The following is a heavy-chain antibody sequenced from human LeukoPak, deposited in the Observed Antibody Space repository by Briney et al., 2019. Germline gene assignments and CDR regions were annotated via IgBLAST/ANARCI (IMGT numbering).Heavy chain of an antibody. CDR1: GGSISSYY. CDR3: AREGWRGVSVWSGYFDY. J-gene: IGHJ4*02. D-gene: IGHD3-3*01. CDR2: IYTSGST. V-gene: IGHV4-4*07. Sequence: PSETLSLTCTVSGGSISSYYWSWIRQPAGKGLEWIGRIYTSGSTNYNPSLKSRVTMSVGTSKNQFSLKLSSVTAADTAVYYCAREGWRGVSVWSGYFDYWGQGTLVTVSS.